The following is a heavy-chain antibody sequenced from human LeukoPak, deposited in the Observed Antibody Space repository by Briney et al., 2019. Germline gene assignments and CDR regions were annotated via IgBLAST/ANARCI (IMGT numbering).Heavy chain of an antibody. J-gene: IGHJ4*02. CDR3: ARDIGGSWGGYYFDY. Sequence: ASVTVSCKASGYTFTGYYMHWVRQAPGQGLEWMGWINPNSGGTNYAQKFQGRVTMTRDTSISTAYMELSRLRSDDTAVYYCARDIGGSWGGYYFDYWGQGTLVTVSS. D-gene: IGHD1-26*01. CDR1: GYTFTGYY. CDR2: INPNSGGT. V-gene: IGHV1-2*02.